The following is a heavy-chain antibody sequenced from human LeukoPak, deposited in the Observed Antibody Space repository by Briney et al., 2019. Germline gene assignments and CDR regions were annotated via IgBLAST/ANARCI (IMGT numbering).Heavy chain of an antibody. V-gene: IGHV3-30-3*02. D-gene: IGHD3-10*01. CDR2: ISYDGSNK. CDR1: GFTFSSYA. J-gene: IGHJ3*02. Sequence: PGGSLRLSCAASGFTFSSYAMHWVRQAPGKGLEWVAVISYDGSNKYYADSVKGRFTISRDNSKNTLYLQMNSLRAEDTAVYYCAKPFVPGELGIWRAFDIWGQGTMVTVSS. CDR3: AKPFVPGELGIWRAFDI.